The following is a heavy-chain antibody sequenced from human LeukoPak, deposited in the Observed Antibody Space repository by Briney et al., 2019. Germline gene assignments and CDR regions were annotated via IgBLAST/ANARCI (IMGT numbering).Heavy chain of an antibody. CDR3: TRGDDFWSGYLTW. CDR1: GFIFGDYG. V-gene: IGHV3-49*04. Sequence: GGSLRLSCTASGFIFGDYGMGWVRQAPGKGLEWVSFITSKAYGGTTEYAASVKGRFTISRDDSKSIAYLQMNSLKTDDTAVYFCTRGDDFWSGYLTWWGQGTLVTVSS. CDR2: ITSKAYGGTT. J-gene: IGHJ4*02. D-gene: IGHD3-3*01.